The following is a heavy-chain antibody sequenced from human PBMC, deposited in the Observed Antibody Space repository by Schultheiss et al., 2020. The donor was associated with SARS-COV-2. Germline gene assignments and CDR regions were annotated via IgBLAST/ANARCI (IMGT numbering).Heavy chain of an antibody. D-gene: IGHD2-2*01. CDR3: ARKRVVVVPAALYYYYYGMDV. Sequence: GGSLRLSCAASGFTFSSYAMSWVRQAPGKGLEWVANIKQDGSEKYYVDSVKGRFTISRDNAKNSLYLQMNSLRAEDTAVYYCARKRVVVVPAALYYYYYGMDVWGQGTTVTVSS. V-gene: IGHV3-7*01. CDR1: GFTFSSYA. J-gene: IGHJ6*02. CDR2: IKQDGSEK.